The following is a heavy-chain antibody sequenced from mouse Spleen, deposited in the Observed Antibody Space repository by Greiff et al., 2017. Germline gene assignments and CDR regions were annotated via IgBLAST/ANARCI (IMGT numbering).Heavy chain of an antibody. D-gene: IGHD4-1*01. CDR2: ISSGSSTI. J-gene: IGHJ2*01. CDR3: ARTGTRGFFDY. CDR1: GFTFSDYG. Sequence: EVHLVESGGGLVKPGGSLKLSCAASGFTFSDYGMHWVRQAPEKGLEWVAYISSGSSTIYYADTVKGRFTISRDNAKNTLFLQMTSLRSEDTAMYYCARTGTRGFFDYWGQGTTLTVSS. V-gene: IGHV5-17*01.